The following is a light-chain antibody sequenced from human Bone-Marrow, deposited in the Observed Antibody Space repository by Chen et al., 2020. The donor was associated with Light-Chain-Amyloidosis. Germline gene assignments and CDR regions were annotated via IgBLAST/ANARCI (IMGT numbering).Light chain of an antibody. CDR3: SSYTITNTLV. Sequence: QSALTQPASVSGSPGQSITIHCTGTSSDVGGDNHVSWYQQHPDKAPKLMIYEVTKRPSWVPDRFSGSKSDNTASLTISGLQTEDEADYFCSSYTITNTLVFGSGTRVTVL. V-gene: IGLV2-14*01. CDR2: EVT. CDR1: SSDVGGDNH. J-gene: IGLJ1*01.